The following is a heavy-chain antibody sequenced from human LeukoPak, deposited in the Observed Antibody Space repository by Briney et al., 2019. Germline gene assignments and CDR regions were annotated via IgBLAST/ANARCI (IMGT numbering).Heavy chain of an antibody. J-gene: IGHJ4*02. CDR1: GFTFSSYS. V-gene: IGHV3-21*01. D-gene: IGHD2-8*01. Sequence: GGSLRLSCAASGFTFSSYSMNWVRQAPGKGLEWVSSISGSGSYIYYADSVKGRFTISRGNAKNSLYLQMNDLRAEDTAVYYCARDGGYCTNGVGYLDYWGQGTLVTVSS. CDR3: ARDGGYCTNGVGYLDY. CDR2: ISGSGSYI.